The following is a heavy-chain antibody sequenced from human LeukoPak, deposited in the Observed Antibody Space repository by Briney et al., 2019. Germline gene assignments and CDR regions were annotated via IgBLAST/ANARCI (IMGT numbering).Heavy chain of an antibody. CDR3: ARGPLLWFGELTPFDY. J-gene: IGHJ4*02. CDR1: GFTFSSYA. Sequence: GGSLRLSCAASGFTFSSYAKHWVRQAPGKGLEWVAVISYDGSNKYYADSVKGRFTISRDNSKNTLYLQMNSLRAEDTAVYYCARGPLLWFGELTPFDYWGQGTLVTVSS. V-gene: IGHV3-30*04. CDR2: ISYDGSNK. D-gene: IGHD3-10*01.